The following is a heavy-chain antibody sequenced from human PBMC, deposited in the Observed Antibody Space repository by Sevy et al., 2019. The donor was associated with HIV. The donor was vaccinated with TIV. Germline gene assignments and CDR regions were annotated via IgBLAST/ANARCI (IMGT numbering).Heavy chain of an antibody. CDR2: IIPIFGTA. CDR1: GGTFSSYA. CDR3: AGWGPRGDSYGTLDYYGMDV. D-gene: IGHD5-18*01. V-gene: IGHV1-69*13. J-gene: IGHJ6*02. Sequence: ASVKVSCKASGGTFSSYAISWVRQAPGQGLEWMGGIIPIFGTANYAQKFQGRVTITADESTSTAYMELSSLRSEDTAVYYCAGWGPRGDSYGTLDYYGMDVWGQGTTVTVSS.